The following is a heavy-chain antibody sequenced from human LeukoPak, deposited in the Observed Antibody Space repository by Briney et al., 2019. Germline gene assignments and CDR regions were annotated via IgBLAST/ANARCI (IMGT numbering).Heavy chain of an antibody. CDR1: GFTFTRYA. Sequence: PGGSLRLSCATSGFTFTRYAMSWVRQAPGRGLDWLSSVSGNGQSTFYADSVKGRFTISRDFSKNTLYLQMGNLRAEDTARYYCAKASDYNNYFDFWGQGIPVTVSS. J-gene: IGHJ4*02. CDR3: AKASDYNNYFDF. V-gene: IGHV3-23*01. D-gene: IGHD6-25*01. CDR2: VSGNGQST.